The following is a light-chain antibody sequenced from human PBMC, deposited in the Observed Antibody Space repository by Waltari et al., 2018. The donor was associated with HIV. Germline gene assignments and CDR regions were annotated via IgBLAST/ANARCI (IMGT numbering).Light chain of an antibody. CDR1: QNIGRS. V-gene: IGKV1-12*01. Sequence: IQVTQSPSYVSESVGGGVSISCRASQNIGRSLAWYQLKPGKAPKLLVYEASRLNDGVPARFHATGSSSNFTLDINNLQSEDFAIYVCQQASSFPHTFG. CDR3: QQASSFPHT. J-gene: IGKJ2*01. CDR2: EAS.